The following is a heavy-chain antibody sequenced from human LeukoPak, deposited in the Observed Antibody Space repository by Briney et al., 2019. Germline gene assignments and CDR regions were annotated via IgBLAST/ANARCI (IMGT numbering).Heavy chain of an antibody. Sequence: GGSLRLSCAASGFTFSSYGMHWVRQAPGKGLEWVAFIRYDGSNKYYADSVKGRFTISRDNSKNTLYLQMNSLRAEDTAVYYCAKRRGYSYGGGGEAGYMDVWGKGTTVTISS. V-gene: IGHV3-30*02. D-gene: IGHD5-18*01. J-gene: IGHJ6*03. CDR2: IRYDGSNK. CDR3: AKRRGYSYGGGGEAGYMDV. CDR1: GFTFSSYG.